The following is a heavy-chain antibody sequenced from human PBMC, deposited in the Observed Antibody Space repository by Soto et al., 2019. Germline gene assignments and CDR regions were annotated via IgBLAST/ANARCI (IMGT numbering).Heavy chain of an antibody. V-gene: IGHV3-30*18. Sequence: QVQLVESGGGVVQPGRSLRLSCAASGFTFSSYGMHWVRQAPGKGLEWVAVISYDGSNKYYADSVKGRFTISRDNSKNTLYLQMNSLRAEATAVYYCAKGWSSGWFTRADAFDIWGQGTMVTVSS. J-gene: IGHJ3*02. D-gene: IGHD6-19*01. CDR1: GFTFSSYG. CDR3: AKGWSSGWFTRADAFDI. CDR2: ISYDGSNK.